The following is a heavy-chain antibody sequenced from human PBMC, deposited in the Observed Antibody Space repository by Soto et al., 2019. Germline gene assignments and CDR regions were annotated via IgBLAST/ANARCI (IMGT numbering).Heavy chain of an antibody. D-gene: IGHD3-10*01. CDR1: GFTFSNYA. Sequence: PGGSPRLSCAASGFTFSNYAMSWVRQAPGKGLEWVSTFTRSGNAYYADSVKGRFTIYRDNSKNTLYLQMDSLRAEDTAVYYCAREFAPGSPNYDYWGLGTLVTVSS. V-gene: IGHV3-23*01. CDR3: AREFAPGSPNYDY. CDR2: FTRSGNA. J-gene: IGHJ4*02.